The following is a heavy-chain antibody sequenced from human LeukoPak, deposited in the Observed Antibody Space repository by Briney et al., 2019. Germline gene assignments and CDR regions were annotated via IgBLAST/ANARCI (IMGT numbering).Heavy chain of an antibody. Sequence: ASVKVSCKASGYTFTSHYMHWVRQAPGHRPEWMGVIYPSGSRTVYAQNFQGRVSVTRDASTSTVYMELSSLRSEDTAMYYCARELEAAAKNFDLWGQGTLVTVSS. CDR3: ARELEAAAKNFDL. CDR1: GYTFTSHY. D-gene: IGHD2-15*01. V-gene: IGHV1-46*01. CDR2: IYPSGSRT. J-gene: IGHJ4*02.